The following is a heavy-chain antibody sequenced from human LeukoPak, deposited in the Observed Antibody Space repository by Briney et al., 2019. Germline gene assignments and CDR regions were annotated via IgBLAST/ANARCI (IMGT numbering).Heavy chain of an antibody. J-gene: IGHJ3*02. D-gene: IGHD3-22*01. CDR3: ARDYYDSSGYYGDYAFDI. V-gene: IGHV1-46*01. CDR1: GYTFTSYY. Sequence: ASVKVSCKASGYTFTSYYMHWVRQAPGQGLEWMGIINPSGGSTSYAQKFQGRVTMTRDTSTSTVYVELSSLRSEDTAVYYCARDYYDSSGYYGDYAFDIWGQGTMVTVSS. CDR2: INPSGGST.